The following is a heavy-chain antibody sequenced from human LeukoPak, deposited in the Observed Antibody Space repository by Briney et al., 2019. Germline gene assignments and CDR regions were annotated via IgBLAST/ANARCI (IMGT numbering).Heavy chain of an antibody. CDR1: GGSFSGYY. V-gene: IGHV4-59*10. J-gene: IGHJ6*02. D-gene: IGHD3-16*01. CDR3: ARASITTLMDV. CDR2: IYTSGGT. Sequence: SETLSLTCAVYGGSFSGYYWTWIRQPAGKGLEWIGRIYTSGGTNYNPSLKSRVTLSIDTSNNQFSLNLSSVTAADTAVYYCARASITTLMDVWGQGTTVTVSS.